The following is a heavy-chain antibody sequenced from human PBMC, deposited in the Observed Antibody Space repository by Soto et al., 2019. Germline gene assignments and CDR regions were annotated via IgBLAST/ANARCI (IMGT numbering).Heavy chain of an antibody. J-gene: IGHJ4*02. CDR2: IDPRNGGT. D-gene: IGHD2-2*01. CDR1: GYTFSDYY. V-gene: IGHV1-2*02. CDR3: ARVRYRNVIHA. Sequence: QEQLVQSESDVKKPGASVTVSCKASGYTFSDYYIHWVRQAPGQGLGWMGWIDPRNGGTKYAQKFQDRFSMTTDTSTSTASMELRRLRSDDTAVFFCARVRYRNVIHAWGQGTVVTVSS.